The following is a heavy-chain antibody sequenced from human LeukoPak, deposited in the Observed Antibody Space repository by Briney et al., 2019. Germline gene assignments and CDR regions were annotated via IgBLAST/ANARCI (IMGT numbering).Heavy chain of an antibody. CDR3: ARRGSGYGYYFDY. Sequence: SETLSLTCAVYGGSFSGYYWSWIRRPPGKGLEWIGEINHSGSTNYNPSLKSRVTISVDTSKNQFSLKLSSVTAADTAVYYCARRGSGYGYYFDYWGQGTLVTVSS. D-gene: IGHD6-19*01. J-gene: IGHJ4*02. CDR1: GGSFSGYY. V-gene: IGHV4-34*01. CDR2: INHSGST.